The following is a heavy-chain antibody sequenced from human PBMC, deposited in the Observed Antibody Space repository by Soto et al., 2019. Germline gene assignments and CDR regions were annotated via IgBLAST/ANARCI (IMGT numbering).Heavy chain of an antibody. J-gene: IGHJ6*02. D-gene: IGHD4-4*01. CDR2: IGPSGNT. CDR3: AKLLHNSYYNVIDV. CDR1: GFTFSNSG. V-gene: IGHV3-23*01. Sequence: EVQLLESGGDLGQPGGSLRLVCAASGFTFSNSGMRWVRQAPGQGLEWVSSIGPSGNTYYSDAVKGRFTISRDISKNTLFLQMDSMRAEDTATYYCAKLLHNSYYNVIDVWGQGTTVTVSS.